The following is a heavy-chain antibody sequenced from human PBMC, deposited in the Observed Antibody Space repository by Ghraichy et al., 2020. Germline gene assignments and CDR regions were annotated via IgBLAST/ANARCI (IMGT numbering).Heavy chain of an antibody. V-gene: IGHV3-7*03. CDR1: GFSSSRYL. CDR3: ARDASGTQSGYAFDI. D-gene: IGHD1-26*01. J-gene: IGHJ3*02. Sequence: GGSLRLSCLASGFSSSRYLMNWVRQAPGKGLEWVANINQDRSEKYYVDSVEGRFTISRDNAKNLVSLQMNSLRVEDTAVYYCARDASGTQSGYAFDIWGQGTMV. CDR2: INQDRSEK.